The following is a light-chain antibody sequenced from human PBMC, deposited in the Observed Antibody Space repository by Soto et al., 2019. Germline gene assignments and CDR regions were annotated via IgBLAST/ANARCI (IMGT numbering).Light chain of an antibody. CDR2: DVS. V-gene: IGLV2-14*03. CDR1: SSDVGGYNY. Sequence: QSALTQPASVSGSPGQSITISCTGTSSDVGGYNYVSWYQHHPGKAPKLFIYDVSNRPSGVSNRFSGSKSDNTASLTISGLQPEDEADYYCSSYTTSNTRQIVFGTGTKVTVL. J-gene: IGLJ1*01. CDR3: SSYTTSNTRQIV.